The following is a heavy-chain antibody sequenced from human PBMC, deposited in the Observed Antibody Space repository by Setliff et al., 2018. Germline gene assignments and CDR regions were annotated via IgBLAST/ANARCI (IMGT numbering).Heavy chain of an antibody. V-gene: IGHV4-4*08. J-gene: IGHJ6*03. D-gene: IGHD2-8*01. CDR1: GGSISSYY. CDR3: AREDGPNYYYYYMDI. Sequence: SETLSLTCTVSGGSISSYYWIWIRQPPGKGLEWIGYIYSSGRTNYNPSLKSRVTLSVDTSNNQFSLKVSSVTAADTAVYYCAREDGPNYYYYYMDIWGKGTTVTVSS. CDR2: IYSSGRT.